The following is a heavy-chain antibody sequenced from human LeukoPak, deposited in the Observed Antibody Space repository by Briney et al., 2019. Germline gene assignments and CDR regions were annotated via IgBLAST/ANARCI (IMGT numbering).Heavy chain of an antibody. Sequence: SETLSLTCTVSGGSISSSSYYWGWIRQPPGKGPEWIGSIYYSGSTYYNPSLKSRVTISVDTSKNQFPLKLSSVTAADTAVYYCARLPPAVVPAASFDPWGQGTLVTVSS. CDR2: IYYSGST. CDR1: GGSISSSSYY. V-gene: IGHV4-39*01. J-gene: IGHJ5*02. D-gene: IGHD2-2*01. CDR3: ARLPPAVVPAASFDP.